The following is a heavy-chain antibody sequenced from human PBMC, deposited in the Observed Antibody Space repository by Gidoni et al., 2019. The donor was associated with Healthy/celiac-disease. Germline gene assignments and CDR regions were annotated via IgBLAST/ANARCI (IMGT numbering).Heavy chain of an antibody. D-gene: IGHD3-10*01. V-gene: IGHV4-34*01. J-gene: IGHJ4*02. CDR1: GGSFSGYY. Sequence: QVQLQQRGAGLLKPSEPLSHTCAVYGGSFSGYYWSWIRQPPGKGLEWIWEINHSGSTNYNPSLKSRVTISVDTSKNQFSLKLSSVTAADTAVYYCARARFMVRGAFDYWGQGTLVTVSS. CDR2: INHSGST. CDR3: ARARFMVRGAFDY.